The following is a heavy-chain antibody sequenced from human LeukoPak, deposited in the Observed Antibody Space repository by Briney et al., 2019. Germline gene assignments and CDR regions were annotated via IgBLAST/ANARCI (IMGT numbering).Heavy chain of an antibody. V-gene: IGHV4-39*07. D-gene: IGHD5-12*01. J-gene: IGHJ4*02. Sequence: SETLSLTCTVSGGSISSGSYYWGWIRQPPGKGLEWIGSIYYSGSTYYNPSLKNRVTISVDTSKNQFSLKLSSVTAADTAVCYCARDGGYSGYELDYWGQGTLVTVSS. CDR3: ARDGGYSGYELDY. CDR2: IYYSGST. CDR1: GGSISSGSYY.